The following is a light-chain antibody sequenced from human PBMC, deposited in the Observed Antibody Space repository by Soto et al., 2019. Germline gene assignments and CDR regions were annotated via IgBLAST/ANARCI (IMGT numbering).Light chain of an antibody. Sequence: EIVVTQSPATLSVSPGERVTLSCRASQSVSSSLAWYQQRPGQAPRLLIYDTSTRAAGIAARFSGSGSGTEFTLTISSLQSEDFAVYYCQQYNNWPPVWTFGQGTKVDIK. J-gene: IGKJ1*01. CDR1: QSVSSS. CDR3: QQYNNWPPVWT. CDR2: DTS. V-gene: IGKV3-15*01.